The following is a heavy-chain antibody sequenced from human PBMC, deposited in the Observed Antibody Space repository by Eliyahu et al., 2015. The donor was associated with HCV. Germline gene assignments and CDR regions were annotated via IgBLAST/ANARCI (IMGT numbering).Heavy chain of an antibody. CDR3: ANIPYDSSGYPWFRFDY. D-gene: IGHD3-22*01. CDR1: GFXFSSYA. J-gene: IGHJ4*02. CDR2: ISGSGGST. V-gene: IGHV3-23*01. Sequence: EVQLLESGGGLVQPGGSLRLSCAASGFXFSSYAMXWVRQAPGKGLGWVSAISGSGGSTYYADSVKGRFTISRDNSKNTLYLQMNSLRAEDTAVYYCANIPYDSSGYPWFRFDYWGQGTLVTVSS.